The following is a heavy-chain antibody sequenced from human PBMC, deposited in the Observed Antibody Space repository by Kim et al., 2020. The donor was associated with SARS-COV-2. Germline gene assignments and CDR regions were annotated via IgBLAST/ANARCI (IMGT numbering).Heavy chain of an antibody. J-gene: IGHJ3*02. CDR3: ARVRSMGKVGREQQLIPPPI. Sequence: GGSLRLSCAASGFTFSSYSMNWVRQAPGKGLEWVSSISSSSSYIYYADSVKGRFTISRDNAKNSLYLQMNSLRAEDTAVYYCARVRSMGKVGREQQLIPPPIWGQGTMVTVSS. V-gene: IGHV3-21*01. D-gene: IGHD6-13*01. CDR2: ISSSSSYI. CDR1: GFTFSSYS.